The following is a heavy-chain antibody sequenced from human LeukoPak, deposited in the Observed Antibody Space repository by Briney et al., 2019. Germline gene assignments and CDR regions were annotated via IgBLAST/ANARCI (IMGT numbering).Heavy chain of an antibody. CDR1: GGSISSADYY. D-gene: IGHD6-13*01. V-gene: IGHV4-39*07. CDR2: IYYSGST. Sequence: SVTLSLTCTVSGGSISSADYYWSWIRQPPGKGLEWIGSIYYSGSTYYNPSLKSRVTISVDTSKNQFSLKLSSVTAADTAVYYCASPDPGYSSSWYPNYYYYGMDVWGQGTTVTVSS. J-gene: IGHJ6*02. CDR3: ASPDPGYSSSWYPNYYYYGMDV.